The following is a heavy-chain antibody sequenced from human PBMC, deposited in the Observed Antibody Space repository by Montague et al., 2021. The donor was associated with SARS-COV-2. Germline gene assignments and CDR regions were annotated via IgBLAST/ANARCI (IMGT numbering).Heavy chain of an antibody. D-gene: IGHD6-13*01. Sequence: SLRLSCAASGLTFDDYGMSWVRQAPGKGLEWVSGINWNGGSTGYXDSVKGRFTISGDNAKNSLYLQMNSLRAEDTALYHCARDPVAAAGTGWYFDLWGRGTLVTVSS. CDR2: INWNGGST. J-gene: IGHJ2*01. V-gene: IGHV3-20*01. CDR3: ARDPVAAAGTGWYFDL. CDR1: GLTFDDYG.